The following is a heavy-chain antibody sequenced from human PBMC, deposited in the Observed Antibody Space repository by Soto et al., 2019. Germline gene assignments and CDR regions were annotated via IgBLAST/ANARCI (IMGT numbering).Heavy chain of an antibody. Sequence: SETLSLTCTVSGGSISSYYWSWIRQPPGKGLEWIGYIYYSGSTNYNPSLKSRGTISVDTSKNQFSLKLSSVTAADTAVYYCAREGGWYDRYYYGMDVWGQGTTVTSP. CDR1: GGSISSYY. V-gene: IGHV4-59*01. CDR3: AREGGWYDRYYYGMDV. CDR2: IYYSGST. J-gene: IGHJ6*02. D-gene: IGHD6-19*01.